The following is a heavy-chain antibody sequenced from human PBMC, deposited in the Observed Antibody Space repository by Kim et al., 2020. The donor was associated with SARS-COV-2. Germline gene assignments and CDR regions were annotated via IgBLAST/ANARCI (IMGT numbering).Heavy chain of an antibody. CDR2: ISWNGNSL. D-gene: IGHD3-22*01. V-gene: IGHV3-9*01. CDR3: AKENSIVGPGDYDSSRYFDN. Sequence: GGSLRLSCAASGFTFGDFAMHWVRQAPGKGLEWVSGISWNGNSLGYADSVKGRFTISRDNAKNSLYLRMNSLRPEDTALYYCAKENSIVGPGDYDSSRYFDNWGQGTLVTVSS. J-gene: IGHJ4*02. CDR1: GFTFGDFA.